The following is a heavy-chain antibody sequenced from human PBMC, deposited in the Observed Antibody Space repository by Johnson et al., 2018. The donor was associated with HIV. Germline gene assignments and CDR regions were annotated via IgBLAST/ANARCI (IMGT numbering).Heavy chain of an antibody. V-gene: IGHV3-7*03. J-gene: IGHJ3*02. D-gene: IGHD3-10*01. Sequence: MQLVESGGGLVQPGGSLRLSCAASGFTFSSYAMSWVRQAPGKGLEWVANIKQDGSEKYYVDSVKGRFTISRDNAKKYLYLPMNSLRDEDTALYYCARVVMVRGVMGAFEIWGQGTVVIVSS. CDR2: IKQDGSEK. CDR1: GFTFSSYA. CDR3: ARVVMVRGVMGAFEI.